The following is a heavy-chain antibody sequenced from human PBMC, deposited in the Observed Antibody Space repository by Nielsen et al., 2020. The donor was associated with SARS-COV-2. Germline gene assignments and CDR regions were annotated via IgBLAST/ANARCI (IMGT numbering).Heavy chain of an antibody. D-gene: IGHD4-17*01. V-gene: IGHV1-46*01. CDR2: INPSGGST. CDR3: ARGSPTLTTVAFKYYGMDV. Sequence: ASVKVSCKASGYTLTSYYIHWVRQAPGQGLEWMATINPSGGSTRYAQKFQGRVTMTRDTSTSTVYMELSSLRSEDTAGYYCARGSPTLTTVAFKYYGMDVWGQGTTVTVSS. CDR1: GYTLTSYY. J-gene: IGHJ6*02.